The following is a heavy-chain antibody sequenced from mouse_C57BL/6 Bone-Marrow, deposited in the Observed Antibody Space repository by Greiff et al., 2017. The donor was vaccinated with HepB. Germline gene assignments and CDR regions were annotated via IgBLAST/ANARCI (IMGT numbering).Heavy chain of an antibody. V-gene: IGHV1-59*01. D-gene: IGHD3-2*02. CDR2: IDPSDSYT. Sequence: QVQLQQPGAELVRPGTSVKLSCKASGYTFTSYWMHWVKQRPGQGLEWIGVIDPSDSYTNYNQKFKGKATLTVDTSSSTAYMQLSSLTSEDSAVYYCCRIKTAQARAWFAYWGQGTMVTVSA. CDR3: CRIKTAQARAWFAY. J-gene: IGHJ3*01. CDR1: GYTFTSYW.